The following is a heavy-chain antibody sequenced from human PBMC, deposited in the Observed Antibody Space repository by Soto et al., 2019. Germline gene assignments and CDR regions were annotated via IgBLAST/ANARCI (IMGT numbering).Heavy chain of an antibody. CDR2: INHSGST. CDR1: GGSFSGYY. D-gene: IGHD3-22*01. J-gene: IGHJ1*01. CDR3: ARGEMIAVAEYFQH. Sequence: SETLSLTCAVYGGSFSGYYWSWIRQPPGKGLEWIGEINHSGSTNYNPSLKSRVTITVDTSKNKFLLKLSSVTAADTAVYYCARGEMIAVAEYFQHWGQGTLVTVSS. V-gene: IGHV4-34*01.